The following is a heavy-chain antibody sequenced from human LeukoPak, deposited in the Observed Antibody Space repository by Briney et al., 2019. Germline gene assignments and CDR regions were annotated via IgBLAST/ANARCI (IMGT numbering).Heavy chain of an antibody. CDR1: GYTFTSYY. J-gene: IGHJ4*02. V-gene: IGHV1-46*01. CDR2: INPSGGST. Sequence: ASVKVSCKASGYTFTSYYMHWVRQAPGQGLEWMGIINPSGGSTSYAQKFQGRVTMTRDMSTSTAYMELRSLRSDDTAVYYCARGRTSGSYYYLLDYWGQGTLVTVSS. CDR3: ARGRTSGSYYYLLDY. D-gene: IGHD1-26*01.